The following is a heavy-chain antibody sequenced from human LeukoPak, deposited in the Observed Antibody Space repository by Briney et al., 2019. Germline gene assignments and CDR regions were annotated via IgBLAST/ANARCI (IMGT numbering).Heavy chain of an antibody. J-gene: IGHJ4*02. CDR2: IYYSGST. Sequence: SETLSLTCTVSGGSASTYYWNWIRQPPGKGLEWIGYIYYSGSTNYNPSLKSRLTISVDTSNNQFSLKLSSVTAADTAVYDCASTSGYCSGGNCYSAFDYWGQGTLVTVSS. CDR3: ASTSGYCSGGNCYSAFDY. D-gene: IGHD2-15*01. CDR1: GGSASTYY. V-gene: IGHV4-59*02.